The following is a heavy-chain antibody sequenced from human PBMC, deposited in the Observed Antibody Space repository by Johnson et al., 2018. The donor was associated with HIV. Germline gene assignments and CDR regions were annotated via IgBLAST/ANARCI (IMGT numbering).Heavy chain of an antibody. CDR2: IKQDGSEK. J-gene: IGHJ3*02. CDR1: GFTFSSYW. CDR3: ARDELYRRYALTAFDI. D-gene: IGHD2-8*02. Sequence: VQVVESGGGLVQRGGSLRLSCAASGFTFSSYWMTWVRQAPGKGLEWVANIKQDGSEKHYVDSVKGRFTISRDNAKNSLYLQMNSLRAEDTAVYYCARDELYRRYALTAFDIWGQGTMVTVSS. V-gene: IGHV3-7*05.